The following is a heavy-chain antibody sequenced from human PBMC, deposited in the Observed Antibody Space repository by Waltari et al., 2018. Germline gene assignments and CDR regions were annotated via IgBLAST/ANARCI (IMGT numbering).Heavy chain of an antibody. V-gene: IGHV4-61*02. D-gene: IGHD3-22*01. J-gene: IGHJ4*02. CDR2: IYTSGST. Sequence: QVQLQESGPGLVKPSQTLSLTCTVSGGSISSGSYSWSWIRQPSGKGLEWIGRIYTSGSTTDNPSLKRRVTISVDTSKNQFSLKLSSVTAADTSVYYCARGSYYSDSIDYWGQGTLVTVSS. CDR3: ARGSYYSDSIDY. CDR1: GGSISSGSYS.